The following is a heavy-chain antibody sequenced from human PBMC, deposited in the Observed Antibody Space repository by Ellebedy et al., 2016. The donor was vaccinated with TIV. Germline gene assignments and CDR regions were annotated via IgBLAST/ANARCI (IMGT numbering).Heavy chain of an antibody. D-gene: IGHD3-22*01. Sequence: ASVKVSCKASGYTFTSYFIYWVQQAPGQGLEWMGIINPSGGSSNYAQKFQGRVTMTRDTSTSTVYMQLSSLRSEDTAVYYCARGDNYYYDSSGYYYSYWGQGTLVTVSS. CDR1: GYTFTSYF. V-gene: IGHV1-46*01. J-gene: IGHJ4*02. CDR3: ARGDNYYYDSSGYYYSY. CDR2: INPSGGSS.